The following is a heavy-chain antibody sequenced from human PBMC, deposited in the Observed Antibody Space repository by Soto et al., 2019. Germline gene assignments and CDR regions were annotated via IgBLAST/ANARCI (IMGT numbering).Heavy chain of an antibody. J-gene: IGHJ4*02. CDR2: TNPKSGVT. CDR1: GYSFTDYF. V-gene: IGHV1-2*02. D-gene: IGHD1-26*01. CDR3: ARAHVRLQLGASDY. Sequence: QVQLVQSGAEVKKPGASVKVSCRASGYSFTDYFMHWVRQVPGQGLEWMGWTNPKSGVTKYPEKLQGRVTMTRDTSLSTAYMELTRLRPDDTAVYYCARAHVRLQLGASDYWGQGTLVTVSS.